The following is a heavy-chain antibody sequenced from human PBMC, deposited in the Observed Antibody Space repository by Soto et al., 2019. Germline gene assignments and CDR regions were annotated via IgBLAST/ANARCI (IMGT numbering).Heavy chain of an antibody. J-gene: IGHJ4*02. CDR2: IVVGSGNT. Sequence: SVKVSCKASGFTFTSSAVQWVRQARGQRLEWIGWIVVGSGNTNYAQKFQERVTITRDMSTSTAYMELSSLRSEDTAVYYCAASYRGVRRVGDYWGQGTLVTVSS. D-gene: IGHD3-10*01. CDR3: AASYRGVRRVGDY. CDR1: GFTFTSSA. V-gene: IGHV1-58*01.